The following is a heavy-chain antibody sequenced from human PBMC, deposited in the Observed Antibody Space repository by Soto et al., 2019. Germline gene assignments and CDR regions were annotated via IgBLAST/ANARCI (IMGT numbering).Heavy chain of an antibody. CDR3: ASIPDYIAAAGRGDY. CDR2: IYYNGNT. CDR1: GGSISNHY. J-gene: IGHJ4*02. Sequence: SETLSLTCTVSGGSISNHYWSWIRQPPGKGLEWIGYIYYNGNTNYNPSLKSRVTISVDTSKNQFSLKLSSVTAADTAVYYCASIPDYIAAAGRGDYWGQGTLVTVSS. D-gene: IGHD6-25*01. V-gene: IGHV4-59*11.